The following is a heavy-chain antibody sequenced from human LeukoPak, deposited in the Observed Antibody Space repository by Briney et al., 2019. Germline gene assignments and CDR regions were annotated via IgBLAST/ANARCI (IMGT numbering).Heavy chain of an antibody. D-gene: IGHD2-15*01. Sequence: SETLSLTCTVSGGSISSGGYYWSWIRQHPGKGLEWIGYVYYSGSTYYNPSLKSRVTISVDTSKNQFSLKLSSVTAADTAVYYCAREVVVVVAATRIDYWGQGTLVTVSS. CDR2: VYYSGST. CDR1: GGSISSGGYY. CDR3: AREVVVVVAATRIDY. J-gene: IGHJ4*02. V-gene: IGHV4-31*03.